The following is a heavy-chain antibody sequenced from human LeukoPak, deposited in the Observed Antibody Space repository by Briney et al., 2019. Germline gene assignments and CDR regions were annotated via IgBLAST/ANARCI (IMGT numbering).Heavy chain of an antibody. CDR3: ARDQYAGCDPYYFDY. CDR2: IRSRTYGWTT. Sequence: GGSLRLSCTASGFTFGAYAMTWVRQAPGKGLEWVSFIRSRTYGWTTEYAASVKGRFTISRDDSKSIAYLQMNSLKTEDTAVYYCARDQYAGCDPYYFDYWGQGTLVTVSS. CDR1: GFTFGAYA. V-gene: IGHV3-49*04. D-gene: IGHD2-2*01. J-gene: IGHJ4*02.